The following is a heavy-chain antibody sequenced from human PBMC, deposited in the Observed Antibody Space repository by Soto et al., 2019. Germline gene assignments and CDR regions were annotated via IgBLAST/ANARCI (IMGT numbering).Heavy chain of an antibody. Sequence: ASVKVSCKASGGTFSSYTISWVRQAPGQGLEWMGRIIPILGIANYAQKFQGRVTITADKSTSTAYMELSSLRSEDTAVYYCARASAGERITMVRGAVSYYMDVWGKGTTVTVSS. D-gene: IGHD3-10*01. CDR2: IIPILGIA. CDR3: ARASAGERITMVRGAVSYYMDV. V-gene: IGHV1-69*02. J-gene: IGHJ6*03. CDR1: GGTFSSYT.